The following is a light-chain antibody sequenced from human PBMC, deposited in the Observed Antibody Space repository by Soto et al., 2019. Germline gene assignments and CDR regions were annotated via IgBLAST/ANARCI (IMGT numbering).Light chain of an antibody. CDR3: QQHGISHIT. V-gene: IGKV3-20*01. Sequence: EIVMTQSPATLSLSPGGSATLSCSASQNINNNYLAWYQHKPGQAPRLLMYDASLRATGVPDRFSGSGSGTDFTLTITRLEPDDSAVYYCQQHGISHITFGQGTRLEIK. CDR2: DAS. J-gene: IGKJ5*01. CDR1: QNINNNY.